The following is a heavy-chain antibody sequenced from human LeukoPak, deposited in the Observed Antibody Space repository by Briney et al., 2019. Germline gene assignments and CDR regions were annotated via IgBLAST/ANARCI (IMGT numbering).Heavy chain of an antibody. V-gene: IGHV4-34*01. D-gene: IGHD6-6*01. Sequence: PSETLSLTCAVYGGSFSGYYWSWIRQPPGKGLEWIGEINHSGSTNYNPSLKSRVNISVDTSKNQFSLKLSSVTAADTAVYYCARQHRGWAARLLIDWFDPWGQGTLVTVSS. CDR1: GGSFSGYY. CDR3: ARQHRGWAARLLIDWFDP. CDR2: INHSGST. J-gene: IGHJ5*02.